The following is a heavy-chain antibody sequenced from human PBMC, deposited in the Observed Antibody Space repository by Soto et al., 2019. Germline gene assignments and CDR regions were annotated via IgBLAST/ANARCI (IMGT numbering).Heavy chain of an antibody. V-gene: IGHV4-59*01. CDR2: IYYSGTT. Sequence: QVQLQESGPGLVKPSETLSLTCSIFGDSITSNYWSWIRQPPGKGLEWIGYIYYSGTTNYNPSLRSRVTISIDTSKTQFSLKLTSVTAADTAVYYCARGGDGYRPLDYWGQGTLVTVSS. J-gene: IGHJ4*02. CDR1: GDSITSNY. CDR3: ARGGDGYRPLDY. D-gene: IGHD5-12*01.